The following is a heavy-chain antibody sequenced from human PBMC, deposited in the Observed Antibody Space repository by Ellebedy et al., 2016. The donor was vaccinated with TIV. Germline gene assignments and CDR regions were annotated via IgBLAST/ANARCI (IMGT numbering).Heavy chain of an antibody. Sequence: MPSETLSLTCNVSGGSISTFYWSWLRQPPGKGLEFIGYIYYIGITNYNPSLESRVAISIDTSENQFSLRLSSVTAADTAVYYCAAYYGGRFDYWGQGTLVTVSS. J-gene: IGHJ4*02. CDR1: GGSISTFY. V-gene: IGHV4-59*01. D-gene: IGHD4-23*01. CDR3: AAYYGGRFDY. CDR2: IYYIGIT.